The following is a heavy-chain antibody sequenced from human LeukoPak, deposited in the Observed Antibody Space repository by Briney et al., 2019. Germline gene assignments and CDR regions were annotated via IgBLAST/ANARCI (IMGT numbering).Heavy chain of an antibody. J-gene: IGHJ4*02. Sequence: GESLRLSCAASGFTFSSYTMTWVRQAPGKGLEWVASISRSGDYIFYADSVRGRFTISRDNAKNSLYLQMTSLRAEDTAVYYCAKDRLVGGSDRHPLDYRGQGTLVTVSS. V-gene: IGHV3-21*01. D-gene: IGHD1-26*01. CDR2: ISRSGDYI. CDR3: AKDRLVGGSDRHPLDY. CDR1: GFTFSSYT.